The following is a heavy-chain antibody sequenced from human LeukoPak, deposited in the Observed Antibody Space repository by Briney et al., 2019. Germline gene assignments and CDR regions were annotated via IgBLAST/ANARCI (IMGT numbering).Heavy chain of an antibody. D-gene: IGHD5-24*01. J-gene: IGHJ6*03. CDR1: GFTFSSYA. CDR2: ISYDGSNK. V-gene: IGHV3-30*01. CDR3: ARAQGMATILRYMDV. Sequence: GRSLRLSCAASGFTFSSYAMHWVGQAPGKGLEWVAVISYDGSNKYYADSVKGRFTISRDNSKNTLYLQMNSLRAEDTAMYYCARAQGMATILRYMDVWGKGTTVTVSS.